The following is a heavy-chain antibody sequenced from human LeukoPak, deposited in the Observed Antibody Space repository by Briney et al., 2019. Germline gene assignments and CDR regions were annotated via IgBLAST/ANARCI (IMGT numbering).Heavy chain of an antibody. CDR1: GVSISSYY. CDR3: ASLTRESPPRGKWEIWSGYSDY. V-gene: IGHV4-59*01. D-gene: IGHD3-3*01. J-gene: IGHJ4*02. CDR2: IYYSGST. Sequence: PSETLSLTCTVSGVSISSYYWGWIRQPPGKGLEWIGYIYYSGSTNYIYYSGNTHYNPSLKSRVIISLDTSKNQFSLKLSSVTAADTAVYYCASLTRESPPRGKWEIWSGYSDYWGQGTLVTVSS.